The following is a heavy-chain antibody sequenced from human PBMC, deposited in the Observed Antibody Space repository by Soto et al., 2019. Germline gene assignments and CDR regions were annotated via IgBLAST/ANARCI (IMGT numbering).Heavy chain of an antibody. CDR1: GFTFSSYA. J-gene: IGHJ4*02. Sequence: HLGGSLRLSCAASGFTFSSYAMSWVRQAPGKGLEWVSAISGSGGSTYYADSVKGRFTISRDNSKNTLYLQMNSLRAEDTAVYYCANWYSSGWGRFDYWGQGTLVTVSS. CDR3: ANWYSSGWGRFDY. V-gene: IGHV3-23*01. CDR2: ISGSGGST. D-gene: IGHD6-19*01.